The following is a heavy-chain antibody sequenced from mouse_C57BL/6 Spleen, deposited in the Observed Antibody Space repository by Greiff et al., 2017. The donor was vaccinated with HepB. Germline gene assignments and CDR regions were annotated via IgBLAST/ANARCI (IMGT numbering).Heavy chain of an antibody. CDR1: GFTFSDYY. CDR3: ARPLYGLYAMDY. J-gene: IGHJ4*01. V-gene: IGHV5-12*01. Sequence: EVKVVESGGGLVQPGGSLKLSCAASGFTFSDYYMYWVRQTPEKRLEWVAYIRNGGGSTYYPDTVKGRFTISRDNANNTLYLHMSRLKSEDTAIYYCARPLYGLYAMDYWGQGTSVTVSS. CDR2: IRNGGGST. D-gene: IGHD1-1*02.